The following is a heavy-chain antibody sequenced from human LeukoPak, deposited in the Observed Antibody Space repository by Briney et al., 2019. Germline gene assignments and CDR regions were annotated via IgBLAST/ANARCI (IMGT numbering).Heavy chain of an antibody. CDR2: ISSSSSYI. Sequence: KTGGSLRLSCAASGFTVSSYSMNWVRQAPGKGLEWVSSISSSSSYIYYADSVKGRFTISRDNAKNSLYLQMNSLRAEDTAVYYCAKDGSSSGSYHRFDYWGQGTLVTVSS. CDR3: AKDGSSSGSYHRFDY. V-gene: IGHV3-21*01. J-gene: IGHJ4*02. D-gene: IGHD3-10*01. CDR1: GFTVSSYS.